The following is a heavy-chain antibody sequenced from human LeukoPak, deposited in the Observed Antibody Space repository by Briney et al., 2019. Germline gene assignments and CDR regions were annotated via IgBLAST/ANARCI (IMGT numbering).Heavy chain of an antibody. CDR1: GGSISSINW. D-gene: IGHD3-22*01. CDR3: AKQYRSRYYYDNSAYDY. J-gene: IGHJ4*02. V-gene: IGHV4-4*02. Sequence: PSETLSLTCAVSGGSISSINWWSWVRQPPGKGLEWVGEIHHSGYTNYNPSLKSRVTISMDKSKNQLSLKVNSMTAADTAVYYCAKQYRSRYYYDNSAYDYWGQGTLVTVSS. CDR2: IHHSGYT.